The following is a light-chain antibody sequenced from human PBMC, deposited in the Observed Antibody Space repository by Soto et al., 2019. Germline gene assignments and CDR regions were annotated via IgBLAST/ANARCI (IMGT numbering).Light chain of an antibody. J-gene: IGKJ4*01. Sequence: EIVLTQSPYTLSLSPGERATLSCRASQSVSSSYLAWYQQKVGQAPRLLIYGASSRATGIPDRFSGSGSETDFTLTISRLEPEDFAVYYCQQYGSSPPLTFGGGTKVEIK. V-gene: IGKV3-20*01. CDR1: QSVSSSY. CDR2: GAS. CDR3: QQYGSSPPLT.